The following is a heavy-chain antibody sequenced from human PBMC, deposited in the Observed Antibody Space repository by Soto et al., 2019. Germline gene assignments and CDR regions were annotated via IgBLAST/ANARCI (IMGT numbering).Heavy chain of an antibody. J-gene: IGHJ6*02. CDR1: GYSFSSYW. D-gene: IGHD2-15*01. CDR3: ARHSYCSGGSCGYYYYGMDV. V-gene: IGHV5-51*01. Sequence: PGESLKISCKASGYSFSSYWIAWVRQMPGKGLEWMGIIYPADSDIRYSESSEGHVTISVDKSISTAYLQWSSLKASDTAMYYCARHSYCSGGSCGYYYYGMDVWGQGTTVTVSS. CDR2: IYPADSDI.